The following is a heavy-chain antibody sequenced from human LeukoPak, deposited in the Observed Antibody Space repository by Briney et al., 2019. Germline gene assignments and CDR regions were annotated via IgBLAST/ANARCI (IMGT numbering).Heavy chain of an antibody. V-gene: IGHV3-48*04. CDR1: GFTFGSYN. CDR3: ARASMAYYFDY. CDR2: IDSSSSTI. Sequence: GGSLRLSCAASGFTFGSYNMNWVRQAPGKGLEWVSYIDSSSSTIYYADSVKGRFTISRDNAKNSLYLQMNSLRAEDTAVYYCARASMAYYFDYWGQGTLVTVSS. J-gene: IGHJ4*02. D-gene: IGHD2/OR15-2a*01.